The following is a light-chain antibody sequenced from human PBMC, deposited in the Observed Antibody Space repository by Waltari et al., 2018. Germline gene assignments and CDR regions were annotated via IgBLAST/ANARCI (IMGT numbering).Light chain of an antibody. CDR3: QQYDKAVT. CDR2: DAS. Sequence: EKAPKVLIYDASNLEIGVPSRFSGSGSGTDFTFVINSLQPEDIATYCSQQYDKAVTFGGGTRVEI. V-gene: IGKV1-33*01. J-gene: IGKJ4*02.